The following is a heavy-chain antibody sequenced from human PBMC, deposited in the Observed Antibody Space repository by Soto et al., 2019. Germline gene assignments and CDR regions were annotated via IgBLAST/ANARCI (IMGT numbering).Heavy chain of an antibody. J-gene: IGHJ4*02. CDR1: CGSISSTGYF. V-gene: IGHV4-31*03. D-gene: IGHD1-26*01. CDR2: IFYSGST. CDR3: AREAGSGDYFDY. Sequence: QVQLQESGPGLVKPSQTLSLTCTVSCGSISSTGYFWTWIRQHPGKGLEWIGYIFYSGSTFHNPSLKSRVTISVDTSKNQFSLELSSVTAADTAVYYCAREAGSGDYFDYWGQGTLVIVSS.